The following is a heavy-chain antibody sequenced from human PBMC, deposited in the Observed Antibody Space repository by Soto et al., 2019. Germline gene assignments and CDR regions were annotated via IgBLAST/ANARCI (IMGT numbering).Heavy chain of an antibody. Sequence: GESVNISWTGSGYRFSCYWSGWVRQMPGKGLEWMGIIYPGDSDTRYSPSFQGQVTISADKSISTAYLQWSSLKASDTAMYYCARLEDGGWTYFDYWGQGTLVTVSS. CDR1: GYRFSCYW. V-gene: IGHV5-51*01. CDR2: IYPGDSDT. D-gene: IGHD6-19*01. CDR3: ARLEDGGWTYFDY. J-gene: IGHJ4*02.